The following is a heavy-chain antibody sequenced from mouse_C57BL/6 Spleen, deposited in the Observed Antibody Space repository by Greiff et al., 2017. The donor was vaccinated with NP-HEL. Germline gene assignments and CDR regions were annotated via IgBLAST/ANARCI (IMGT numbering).Heavy chain of an antibody. CDR1: GFTFSDFY. J-gene: IGHJ1*03. V-gene: IGHV7-1*01. D-gene: IGHD1-1*01. CDR2: SRNKANDYTT. Sequence: EVKLMDSGGGLVQSGRSLRLSCATSGFTFSDFYMEWVRQAPGKGLEWIAASRNKANDYTTEYSASVKGRFIVSRDTSQSILYLQMNALRAEDTAIYYCARDANYYGSSYVVWYFDVWGTGTTVTVSS. CDR3: ARDANYYGSSYVVWYFDV.